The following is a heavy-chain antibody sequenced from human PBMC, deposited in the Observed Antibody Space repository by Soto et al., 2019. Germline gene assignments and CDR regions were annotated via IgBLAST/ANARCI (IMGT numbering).Heavy chain of an antibody. J-gene: IGHJ6*02. CDR2: IYSGGST. V-gene: IGHV3-53*01. CDR3: ARDFAEMAGYGMDV. D-gene: IGHD6-19*01. Sequence: RRLSCAASGFTFSSNYMSWVRQAPGKGLEWVSVIYSGGSTYYADSVKGRFTISRDNSKNTLYLQMNSLRAEDTAVYYCARDFAEMAGYGMDVWGQGTTXT. CDR1: GFTFSSNY.